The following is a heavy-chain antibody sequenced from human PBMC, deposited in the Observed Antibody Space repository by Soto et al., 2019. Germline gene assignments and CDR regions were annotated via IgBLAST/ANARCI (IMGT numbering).Heavy chain of an antibody. J-gene: IGHJ6*02. CDR1: GFPLSTYG. V-gene: IGHV3-23*01. Sequence: GESLRLSCAASGFPLSTYGMTWDRQAPGRGQEWVSAMTGTGGNTYYVDSVKGRFTSSRDNSKNMLYLQVNSLRVEDTAVYYCARIRGYWYGLDVWGQGTTVTVSS. CDR2: MTGTGGNT. CDR3: ARIRGYWYGLDV.